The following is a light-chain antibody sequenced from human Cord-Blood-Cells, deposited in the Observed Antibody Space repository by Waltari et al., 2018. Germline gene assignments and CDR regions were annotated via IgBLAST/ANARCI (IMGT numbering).Light chain of an antibody. J-gene: IGLJ3*02. CDR1: RSDVGGYNS. Sequence: QSALTQPASVSGSPGQSITISCTGTRSDVGGYNSVSWYQQHPGNAPKLMIYDVSNRPSGVSNRFSGSKSGNTASLTISGLQAEDEADYYCSSYTSSSTRVFGGGTKLTVL. V-gene: IGLV2-14*01. CDR3: SSYTSSSTRV. CDR2: DVS.